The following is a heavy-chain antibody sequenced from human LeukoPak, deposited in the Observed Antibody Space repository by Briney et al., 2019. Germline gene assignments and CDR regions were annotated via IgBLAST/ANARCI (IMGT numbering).Heavy chain of an antibody. Sequence: LGESLKISCKGSGYGFTGYWISWVRQMPGKGLEWMGIIYPGDSNTRYSPSFQGQVTISADRSISTAYLQWSSLKASDTAIYYCARQPLVRDCGGDCEFDYWGQGTLVSVSS. CDR2: IYPGDSNT. CDR1: GYGFTGYW. CDR3: ARQPLVRDCGGDCEFDY. J-gene: IGHJ4*02. D-gene: IGHD2-21*02. V-gene: IGHV5-51*01.